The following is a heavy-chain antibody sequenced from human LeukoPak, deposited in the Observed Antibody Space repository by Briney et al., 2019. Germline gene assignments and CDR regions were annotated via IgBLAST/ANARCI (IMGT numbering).Heavy chain of an antibody. CDR3: AKSRGCSSTSCLVDY. CDR2: ISYDGSNK. CDR1: GFTFSSYG. J-gene: IGHJ4*02. V-gene: IGHV3-30*18. Sequence: GGSLRLSCAASGFTFSSYGMHWVRQGPGKGLEWVAVISYDGSNKYYADSVKGRFTISRDNSKNTLYLQMNSLRAEDTAVYYCAKSRGCSSTSCLVDYWGQGTLVTVSS. D-gene: IGHD2-2*01.